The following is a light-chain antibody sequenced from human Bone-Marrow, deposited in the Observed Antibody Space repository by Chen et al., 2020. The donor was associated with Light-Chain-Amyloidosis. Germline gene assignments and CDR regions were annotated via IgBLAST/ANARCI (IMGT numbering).Light chain of an antibody. CDR2: DAS. Sequence: SYVLTQPSSVSVAPGQTATIACGGNNIGSTSVHWYRQTPGQAPLLVVYDASSRATGIPSRFSGSGSATDFTLTISSLEPEDFAVYYCQHRTNWPWTFGQGTK. V-gene: IGLV3-21*02. J-gene: IGLJ3*02. CDR1: NIGSTS. CDR3: QHRTNWPWT.